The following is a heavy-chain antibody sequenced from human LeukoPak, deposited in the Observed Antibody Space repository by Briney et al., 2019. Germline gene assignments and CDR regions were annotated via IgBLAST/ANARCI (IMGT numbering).Heavy chain of an antibody. V-gene: IGHV3-15*01. Sequence: PGGSLRLSCVVSGISLSNVWMSWVRQAPGKGLEWVGRIKSKTEGGTTDYAAPVKGRFTISRDDSKNTLYLQMSSLKAEDTGLYYCTTMRGYYGVDVWGQGTTFTVSS. CDR1: GISLSNVW. CDR2: IKSKTEGGTT. J-gene: IGHJ6*02. CDR3: TTMRGYYGVDV.